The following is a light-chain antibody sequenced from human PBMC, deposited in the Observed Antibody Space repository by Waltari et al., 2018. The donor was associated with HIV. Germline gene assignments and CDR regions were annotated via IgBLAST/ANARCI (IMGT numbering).Light chain of an antibody. CDR2: DSS. CDR1: RSINTY. V-gene: IGKV1-39*01. Sequence: DIQMTQSPSSLSASLGDSVPLTCRASRSINTYLNWYQHKLGESPKILISDSSTLQSGAQPRFSGSGSGTDFTLTIASLQPEDRATYYCQKSDTPPWTFGQGTKVEI. J-gene: IGKJ1*01. CDR3: QKSDTPPWT.